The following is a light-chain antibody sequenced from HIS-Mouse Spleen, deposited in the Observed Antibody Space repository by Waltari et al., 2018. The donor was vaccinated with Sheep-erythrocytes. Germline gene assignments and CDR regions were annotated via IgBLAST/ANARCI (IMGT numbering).Light chain of an antibody. J-gene: IGLJ3*02. CDR3: SSYTSSSTSWV. CDR2: DVS. CDR1: SSDVGGYNY. V-gene: IGLV2-14*03. Sequence: QSALTQPASVSGSPGQSITISCTGTSSDVGGYNYVSVYQQHPGKAPKLMIYDVSNRPSGVSNRFSGSKSGNTASLTISGLQAEDEADYYCSSYTSSSTSWVFGGGTKLTVL.